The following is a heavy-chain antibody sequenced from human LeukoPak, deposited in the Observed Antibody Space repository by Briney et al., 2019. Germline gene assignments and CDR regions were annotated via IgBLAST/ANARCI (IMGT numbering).Heavy chain of an antibody. CDR3: ARDKRSSWFYYYGMDV. CDR1: RFTVSSNH. D-gene: IGHD6-13*01. CDR2: IYSGGST. Sequence: GGSLRLSCAASRFTVSSNHMSWVRQAPGKGLEWVSVIYSGGSTYHADSVKGRFTISRDNSKNTLYLQMNSLRAEDTAVYYCARDKRSSWFYYYGMDVWGQGTTVTVSS. V-gene: IGHV3-66*01. J-gene: IGHJ6*02.